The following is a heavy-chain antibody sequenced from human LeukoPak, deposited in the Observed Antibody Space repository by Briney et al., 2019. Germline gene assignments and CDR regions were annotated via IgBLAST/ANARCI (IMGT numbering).Heavy chain of an antibody. CDR1: GFTFSSYA. D-gene: IGHD4-17*01. Sequence: PGGSLRLSCAASGFTFSSYAMSWVRQAPGKGLEWASTNADSVKGRFTISRDNSKNTLYLQMNSLRAEDTAVYFCAKDLYGDYVGDYWGQGTLVTVSS. CDR3: AKDLYGDYVGDY. V-gene: IGHV3-23*01. J-gene: IGHJ4*02.